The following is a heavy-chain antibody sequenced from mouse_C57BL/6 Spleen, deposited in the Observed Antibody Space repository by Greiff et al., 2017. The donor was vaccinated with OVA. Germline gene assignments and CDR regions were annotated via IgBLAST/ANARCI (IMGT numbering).Heavy chain of an antibody. CDR2: IDPETGGT. CDR1: GYTFTDYE. D-gene: IGHD2-4*01. V-gene: IGHV1-15*01. Sequence: SGAELVRPGASVTLSCKASGYTFTDYEMHWVKQTPVHGLEWIGAIDPETGGTAYNQKFKGKAILTADKSSSTAYMELRSLTSEDSAVYYCTRPYDYDGYWGQGTTLTVSS. J-gene: IGHJ2*01. CDR3: TRPYDYDGY.